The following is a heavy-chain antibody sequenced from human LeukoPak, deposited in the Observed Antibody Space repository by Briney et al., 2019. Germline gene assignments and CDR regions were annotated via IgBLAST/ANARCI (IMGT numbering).Heavy chain of an antibody. CDR1: GFTFSSYS. CDR3: AGTITMNYYYYMDV. D-gene: IGHD3-22*01. J-gene: IGHJ6*03. V-gene: IGHV3-21*01. Sequence: KPGGSLRLSCAASGFTFSSYSMNWVRQAPGKGLEWVSSISSSSSYIYYADSVKGRFTISRDNAKNSLYLQMNSLRAEDTAVYYCAGTITMNYYYYMDVWGKGTTVTVSS. CDR2: ISSSSSYI.